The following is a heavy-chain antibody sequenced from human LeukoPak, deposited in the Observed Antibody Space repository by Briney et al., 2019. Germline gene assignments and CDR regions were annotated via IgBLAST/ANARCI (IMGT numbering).Heavy chain of an antibody. J-gene: IGHJ5*02. CDR1: GYTFTRYG. CDR2: ISAYNGNT. V-gene: IGHV1-18*01. Sequence: ASVKVTCKASGYTFTRYGISWVRQAPGQGLEWMGWISAYNGNTNYAQKLQGRVNITTDTSTSTAYMELRSLRSDDTAVYYCARVLWSSGWYSYNRFDPWGQGTLVTVSS. D-gene: IGHD6-19*01. CDR3: ARVLWSSGWYSYNRFDP.